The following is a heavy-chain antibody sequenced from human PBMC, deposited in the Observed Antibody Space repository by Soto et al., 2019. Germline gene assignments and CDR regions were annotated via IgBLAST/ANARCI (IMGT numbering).Heavy chain of an antibody. CDR2: IQNHGYST. V-gene: IGHV3-48*03. CDR1: AFTFSRDE. CDR3: ARGYDAGCHFGY. D-gene: IGHD1-20*01. Sequence: EVQLVESGGGLVQPGGSLRLSCEASAFTFSRDEMNWVRQAPGKGLEWIAYIQNHGYSTHYADSVKGRFTISRDNAKNTLYLQMSSLTAEDTAIYYCARGYDAGCHFGYWGQGVLVTVSS. J-gene: IGHJ4*02.